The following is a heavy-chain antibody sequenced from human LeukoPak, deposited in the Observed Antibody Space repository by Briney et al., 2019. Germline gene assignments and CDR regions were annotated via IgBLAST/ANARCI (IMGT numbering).Heavy chain of an antibody. D-gene: IGHD2-15*01. J-gene: IGHJ3*02. CDR1: GFTFSGYY. Sequence: GGSLRLSCAASGFTFSGYYMSWLRQAPGKGLEWVSYISSSGSTIYYADSVKGRFTISRDNAKNSLYLQMNSLRDEDTAVYYCASRGAWGDGTAFDIWGQGTMVTVSS. CDR2: ISSSGSTI. V-gene: IGHV3-11*01. CDR3: ASRGAWGDGTAFDI.